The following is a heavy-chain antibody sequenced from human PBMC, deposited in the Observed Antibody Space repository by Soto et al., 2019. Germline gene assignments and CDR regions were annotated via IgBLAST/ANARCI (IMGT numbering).Heavy chain of an antibody. Sequence: EVQLVESGGGLVKPGGSLRLSCAASGLPFSKAWMSWVRQAPGEGLEWVARIKSETDGGTTDYAAPVEGRFTISRDDSKTTLDLQMNNLKTDDTAVYYCTTYDYFWGNSRIRWAYWGQGALVTVSS. CDR3: TTYDYFWGNSRIRWAY. D-gene: IGHD3-16*01. V-gene: IGHV3-15*01. CDR1: GLPFSKAW. J-gene: IGHJ4*02. CDR2: IKSETDGGTT.